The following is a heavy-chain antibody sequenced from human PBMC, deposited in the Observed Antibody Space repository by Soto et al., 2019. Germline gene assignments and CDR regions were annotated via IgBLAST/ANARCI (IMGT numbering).Heavy chain of an antibody. V-gene: IGHV3-9*01. J-gene: IGHJ4*02. Sequence: VQVVASGGGLVQPGRSLRLSCSVSGFRFEQYVMQWVLQGPAKGLEFVSTVSPTGDTVAYAGSVEGRFTVSRDNAKKSRYLQMNSLKSDDSAFYYCLKDAPNGSIDDWGQGTLVTVSS. D-gene: IGHD3-10*01. CDR3: LKDAPNGSIDD. CDR1: GFRFEQYV. CDR2: VSPTGDTV.